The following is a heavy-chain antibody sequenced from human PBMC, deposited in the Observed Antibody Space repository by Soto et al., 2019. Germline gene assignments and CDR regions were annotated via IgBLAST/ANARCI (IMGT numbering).Heavy chain of an antibody. J-gene: IGHJ4*02. V-gene: IGHV4-61*01. CDR3: ARSGGGSGWL. CDR1: GDSVSISSKC. D-gene: IGHD6-19*01. CDR2: ICYSVIT. Sequence: SETLSLTCTVSGDSVSISSKCWSCVRQPPGKALEWIAYICYSVITKYEPSLKSRVTISTDTSKNQLSLKMTSVAAEDTAVYYCARSGGGSGWLGGQGTLVTVSS.